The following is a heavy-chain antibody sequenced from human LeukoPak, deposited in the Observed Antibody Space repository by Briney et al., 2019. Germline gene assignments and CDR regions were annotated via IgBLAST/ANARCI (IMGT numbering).Heavy chain of an antibody. CDR1: GYTFTSYG. CDR2: IIPIFGTA. V-gene: IGHV1-69*05. J-gene: IGHJ4*02. Sequence: ASVKVSCKASGYTFTSYGISWVRQAPGQGLEWMGRIIPIFGTANYAQKFQGRVTITTDESTSTAYMELSSLRSEDTAVYYCARDLPDYDFWSGPQHYWGQGTLVTVSS. CDR3: ARDLPDYDFWSGPQHY. D-gene: IGHD3-3*01.